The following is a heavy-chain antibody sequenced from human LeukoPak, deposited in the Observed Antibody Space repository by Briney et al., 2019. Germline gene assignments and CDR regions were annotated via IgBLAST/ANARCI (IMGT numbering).Heavy chain of an antibody. CDR2: IYTSGST. J-gene: IGHJ6*03. CDR3: ARNYDFWSGYYKAYYYYMDV. D-gene: IGHD3-3*01. Sequence: SETLSLTCTVSGGSISSYYWRWIRQPAGKGLEWIGRIYTSGSTNYNPSLKSRVTMSVDTSKNQFSLKLSSVTAADTAVYYCARNYDFWSGYYKAYYYYMDVWGKGTTVTVSS. CDR1: GGSISSYY. V-gene: IGHV4-4*07.